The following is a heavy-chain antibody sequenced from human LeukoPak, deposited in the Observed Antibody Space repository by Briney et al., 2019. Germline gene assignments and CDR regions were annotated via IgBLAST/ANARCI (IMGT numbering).Heavy chain of an antibody. CDR2: ISSTGDSK. J-gene: IGHJ4*02. D-gene: IGHD3-10*01. V-gene: IGHV3-11*04. Sequence: PGGSLRLSCAASGFTFSDYYMSWIRQAPGKGLEWVSYISSTGDSKFYADSVKGRFTISRDNSKNTLYLQMNSLRAEDTAVYYCASPKRFGEFNFDYWGQGTLVTVSS. CDR1: GFTFSDYY. CDR3: ASPKRFGEFNFDY.